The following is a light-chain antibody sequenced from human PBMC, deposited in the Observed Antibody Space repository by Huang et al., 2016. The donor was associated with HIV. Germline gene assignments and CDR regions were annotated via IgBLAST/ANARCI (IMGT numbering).Light chain of an antibody. Sequence: EIQMTQSPSTLSASVGDRVTTTCRASQSISSWLAWYQQKQGKAPKLLFYKASNLESGVPSRLSGSGSGTEFTLTISSLQPDDFATYYCQQYNSYPLTFGGGTKVQIK. J-gene: IGKJ4*01. CDR1: QSISSW. V-gene: IGKV1-5*03. CDR3: QQYNSYPLT. CDR2: KAS.